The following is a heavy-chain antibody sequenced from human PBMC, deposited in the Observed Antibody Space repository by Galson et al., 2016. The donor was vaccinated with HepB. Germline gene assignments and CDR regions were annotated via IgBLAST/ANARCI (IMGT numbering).Heavy chain of an antibody. V-gene: IGHV3-30-3*01. J-gene: IGHJ3*02. CDR3: ARQKRREVNDLDAFYI. CDR2: ISSDGSSK. Sequence: SLRLSCAASGFTFSSYAMHWVRQAPGKGLEWVSVISSDGSSKYYADSVKGRFTISRDNSKNTLHLQMNSRRPEDTAVYYCARQKRREVNDLDAFYIWGQGTMGTVSS. CDR1: GFTFSSYA. D-gene: IGHD1-1*01.